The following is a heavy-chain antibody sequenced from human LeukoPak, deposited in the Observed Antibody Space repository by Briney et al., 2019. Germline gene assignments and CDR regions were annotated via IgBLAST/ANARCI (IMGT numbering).Heavy chain of an antibody. CDR3: ARMDGGESSDY. J-gene: IGHJ4*02. CDR2: INPNSGGT. D-gene: IGHD3-10*01. CDR1: GYTFTGYY. Sequence: ASVNVSCKASGYTFTGYYMHWVRQAPGQGLEWMGWINPNSGGTNYAQKFQGRVTMTRDTSISTAYMELRSLRSDDTAVYYCARMDGGESSDYWGQGTLVTVSS. V-gene: IGHV1-2*02.